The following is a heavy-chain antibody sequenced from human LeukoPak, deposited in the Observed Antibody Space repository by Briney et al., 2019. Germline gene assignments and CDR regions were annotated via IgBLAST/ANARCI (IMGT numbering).Heavy chain of an antibody. CDR2: IYYSGST. CDR3: ASAANYYDNWFDP. V-gene: IGHV4-39*07. D-gene: IGHD3-22*01. Sequence: WVRQAPGKGLEWIGSIYYSGSTYYNPSLKSRVTISVDTSKNQFSLKLSSVTAADTAVYYCASAANYYDNWFDPWGQGTLVTVSS. J-gene: IGHJ5*02.